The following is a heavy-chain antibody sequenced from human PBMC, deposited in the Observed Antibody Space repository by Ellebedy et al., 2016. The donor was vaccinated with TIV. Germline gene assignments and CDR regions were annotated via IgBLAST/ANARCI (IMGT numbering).Heavy chain of an antibody. CDR1: GGSLSGYY. Sequence: MPSETLSLTCAVNGGSLSGYYWTWIRQPPGKGLEWIGETTHSGSMSKNSSLKSRVTVLADTSKNRFSLRLTTVTAADTAGYFCAGGPTAMAGARPVWGQGTLVTVSS. CDR2: TTHSGSM. V-gene: IGHV4-34*01. J-gene: IGHJ4*02. D-gene: IGHD6-19*01. CDR3: AGGPTAMAGARPV.